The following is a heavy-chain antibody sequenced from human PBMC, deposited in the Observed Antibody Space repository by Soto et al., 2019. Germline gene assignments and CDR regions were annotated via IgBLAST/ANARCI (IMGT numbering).Heavy chain of an antibody. Sequence: SETLSLTCTVSGGSISSGDYYWSWIRQPPGKGLEWIGYIYYSGSTYYNPSLKSRVTISVDTSKNQFSLKLSSVTAADTAVYYCATAYCSGGSCYPGGWFDPWGQGTLVTVSS. CDR2: IYYSGST. CDR3: ATAYCSGGSCYPGGWFDP. D-gene: IGHD2-15*01. V-gene: IGHV4-30-4*01. J-gene: IGHJ5*02. CDR1: GGSISSGDYY.